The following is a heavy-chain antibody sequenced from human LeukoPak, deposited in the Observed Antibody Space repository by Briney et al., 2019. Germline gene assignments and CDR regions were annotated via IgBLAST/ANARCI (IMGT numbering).Heavy chain of an antibody. CDR3: ARGGDPPRPLGY. D-gene: IGHD4-17*01. CDR2: ISSSSSYT. Sequence: GGSLRLSCAASGFTFSDNYMSWIRQAPGKGLEWVSYISSSSSYTNYADSVKGRFTISRDNAKNSLYLQMNSLRAEDTAVYYCARGGDPPRPLGYWGQGTLVTVSS. CDR1: GFTFSDNY. J-gene: IGHJ4*02. V-gene: IGHV3-11*05.